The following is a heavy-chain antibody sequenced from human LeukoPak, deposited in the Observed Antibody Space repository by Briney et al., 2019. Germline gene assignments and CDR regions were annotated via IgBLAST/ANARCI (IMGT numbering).Heavy chain of an antibody. D-gene: IGHD2-15*01. CDR2: ISAYNGNT. Sequence: ASVKVSCKASGYTFTSYGISWVRQAPGQGLEWMGWISAYNGNTNYAQKLQGRVTMTTDTSTSTAYMELRSLRSDDTAAYYCARDYCSGGSCYLYFDYWGQGTLVTVSS. CDR1: GYTFTSYG. V-gene: IGHV1-18*01. CDR3: ARDYCSGGSCYLYFDY. J-gene: IGHJ4*02.